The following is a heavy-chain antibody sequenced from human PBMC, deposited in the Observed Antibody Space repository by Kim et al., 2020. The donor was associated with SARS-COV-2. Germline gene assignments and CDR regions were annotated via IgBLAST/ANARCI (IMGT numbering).Heavy chain of an antibody. CDR1: GFTFSSYD. D-gene: IGHD3-16*02. Sequence: GGSLRLSCAASGFTFSSYDMHWVRQATGKGLEWVSAIGTAGDTYYPGSVKGRFTISRENAKNSLYLQMNSLRAGDTAVYYCARGGYYDYVWGSYRWRPFDYWGQGTLVTVSS. J-gene: IGHJ4*02. CDR2: IGTAGDT. CDR3: ARGGYYDYVWGSYRWRPFDY. V-gene: IGHV3-13*04.